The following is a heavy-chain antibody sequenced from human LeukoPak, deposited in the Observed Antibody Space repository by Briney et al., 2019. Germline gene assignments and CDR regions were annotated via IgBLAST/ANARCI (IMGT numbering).Heavy chain of an antibody. D-gene: IGHD3-22*01. J-gene: IGHJ3*02. CDR2: IKQDGSEK. V-gene: IGHV3-7*01. CDR3: AKVLTEYYYDSSGLHASDI. Sequence: PGGSLRLSCAASGFTVSSNYMSWVRRAPGKGLEWVANIKQDGSEKYYVDSVKGRFTISRDNAKNSLYLQMNSLRAEDTAVYYCAKVLTEYYYDSSGLHASDIWGQGTMVTVSS. CDR1: GFTVSSNY.